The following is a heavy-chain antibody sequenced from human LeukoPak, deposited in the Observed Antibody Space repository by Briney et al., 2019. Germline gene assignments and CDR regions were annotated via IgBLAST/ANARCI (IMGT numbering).Heavy chain of an antibody. V-gene: IGHV4-39*01. CDR3: ARRGYDSSGYHYAY. J-gene: IGHJ4*02. D-gene: IGHD3-22*01. CDR1: GGSISSYY. Sequence: SETLSLTCTVSGGSISSYYWGWIRQPPGKGLEWIGSIYYSGSTYYNPSLKSRVTISVDTSKNQFSLKLSSVTAADTAVYYCARRGYDSSGYHYAYWGQGTLVTVSS. CDR2: IYYSGST.